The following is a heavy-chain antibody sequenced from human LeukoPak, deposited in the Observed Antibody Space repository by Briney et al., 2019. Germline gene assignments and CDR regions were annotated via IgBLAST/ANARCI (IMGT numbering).Heavy chain of an antibody. V-gene: IGHV4-39*01. CDR3: ARTAGVAVAGSRQYFDY. Sequence: SETLSLTCSVSGGSIRSSRYYWGWMRQPPGKGLEWIGCFYYSGNTYYNPSLKSRVTISVDTSKNEFSLKLRSVTAAYTAVYYCARTAGVAVAGSRQYFDYWGQGTLVTVSS. J-gene: IGHJ4*02. D-gene: IGHD6-19*01. CDR2: FYYSGNT. CDR1: GGSIRSSRYY.